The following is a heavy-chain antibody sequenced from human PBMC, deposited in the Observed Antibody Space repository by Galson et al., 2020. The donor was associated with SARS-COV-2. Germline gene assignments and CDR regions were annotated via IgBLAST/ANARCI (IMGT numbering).Heavy chain of an antibody. D-gene: IGHD3-16*02. CDR1: GYTFTNYG. Sequence: ASTKVSCKASGYTFTNYGIRWVRQAPGQGLEWVGWISAYNDNTNYAQRHQGRVTMTTDTSTSTAYMELRSLRSDDTAVYYCARCAFGGGIVISWCDRWGQGTLVTVSS. J-gene: IGHJ5*02. CDR2: ISAYNDNT. V-gene: IGHV1-18*01. CDR3: ARCAFGGGIVISWCDR.